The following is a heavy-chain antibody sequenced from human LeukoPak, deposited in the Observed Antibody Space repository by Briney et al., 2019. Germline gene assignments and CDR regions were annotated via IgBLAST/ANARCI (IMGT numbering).Heavy chain of an antibody. CDR3: ARGGSYLSAFDI. CDR1: GFTFSTYG. CDR2: IQFDGSNK. J-gene: IGHJ3*02. D-gene: IGHD1-26*01. Sequence: GGSLRLSCAVSGFTFSTYGMHWVRQAPGKGLEWVAFIQFDGSNKYYADSVKGRFTISRDNSRNTLYLQMNSLRAEDTAVYYCARGGSYLSAFDIWGQGTMVTVSS. V-gene: IGHV3-30*02.